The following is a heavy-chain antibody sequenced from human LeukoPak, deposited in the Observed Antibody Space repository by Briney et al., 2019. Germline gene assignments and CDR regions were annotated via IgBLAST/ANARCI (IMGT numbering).Heavy chain of an antibody. Sequence: PSQTLSLTCAVSGGSISSGGYSWSWIRQPPGKGLEWIGYIYHSGSTYYNPSLKSRVTISVDRSKNQFSLKLSSVTAADTAVYYCARDWTSSRMNAFDIWGQGTMVTVSS. CDR2: IYHSGST. J-gene: IGHJ3*02. CDR1: GGSISSGGYS. CDR3: ARDWTSSRMNAFDI. V-gene: IGHV4-30-2*01. D-gene: IGHD3/OR15-3a*01.